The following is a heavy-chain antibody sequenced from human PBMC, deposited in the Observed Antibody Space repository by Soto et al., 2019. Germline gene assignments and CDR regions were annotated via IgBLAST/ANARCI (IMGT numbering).Heavy chain of an antibody. CDR2: ISGSGGRT. D-gene: IGHD3-3*01. CDR3: VELRYDFWSGLNQLDY. Sequence: GGSLRLSCVASGFTFSNHAMSWVRQAPGKGLEWVSGISGSGGRTYYADSVKGRCTISRDNSKNTLYLQMNSLRAEDTAVYYCVELRYDFWSGLNQLDYWGQGTLVTVSS. J-gene: IGHJ4*02. V-gene: IGHV3-23*01. CDR1: GFTFSNHA.